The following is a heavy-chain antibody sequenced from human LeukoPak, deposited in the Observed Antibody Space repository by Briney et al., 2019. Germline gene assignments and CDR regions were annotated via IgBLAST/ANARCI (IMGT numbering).Heavy chain of an antibody. CDR1: GGSISSYY. Sequence: SETLSLTCTVSGGSISSYYWSWIRQPPGKGLEWIGYIYFTGSATYNPSLTSRVTTLVDTSKNQFSLKLTSVTAADTAVYYCARARYANAWYAFDIWGHGTMVTVSS. D-gene: IGHD2-2*01. J-gene: IGHJ3*02. CDR3: ARARYANAWYAFDI. V-gene: IGHV4-59*01. CDR2: IYFTGSA.